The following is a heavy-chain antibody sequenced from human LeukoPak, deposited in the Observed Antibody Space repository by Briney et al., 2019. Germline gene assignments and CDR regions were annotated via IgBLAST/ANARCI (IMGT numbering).Heavy chain of an antibody. CDR3: TEMVRGVKVWFDP. V-gene: IGHV1-3*01. CDR2: INAGNGNT. CDR1: GYTCTSYA. J-gene: IGHJ5*02. Sequence: ASVKVSCKASGYTCTSYAMHWVRQAPGQGLQWMGWINAGNGNTKYSQKFQGRVTITRDTSASTAYMELSSLRSEDTAVYYCTEMVRGVKVWFDPWGQGTLVTVSS. D-gene: IGHD3-10*01.